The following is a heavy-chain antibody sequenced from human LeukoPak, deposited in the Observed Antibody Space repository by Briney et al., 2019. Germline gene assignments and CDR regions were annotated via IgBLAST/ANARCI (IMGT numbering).Heavy chain of an antibody. J-gene: IGHJ4*02. CDR3: ARRGARYSGYDNYFDY. CDR1: GGSFSGYY. Sequence: SETLSLTCAVYGGSFSGYYWSWIRQPPGKGLEWIGEINHSGSTNYNPSLKSRVTISVDTSKNQFSLKLSSVTAADTAVYYCARRGARYSGYDNYFDYWGQGTPVTVSS. V-gene: IGHV4-34*01. D-gene: IGHD5-12*01. CDR2: INHSGST.